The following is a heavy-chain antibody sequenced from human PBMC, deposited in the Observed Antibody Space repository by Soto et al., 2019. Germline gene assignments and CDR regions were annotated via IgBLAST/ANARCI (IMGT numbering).Heavy chain of an antibody. Sequence: QVQLVESGGGVVQPGRSLRLSCAASGFTFSSYDMHWVRQAPGKGLEWVAVISYDGSNKYYADSVKSRFTISRDNSKNTLYLQMNSLRAEDTDVYYCAKGREDIVVVVASTPFDYWGQGTLVTVSS. CDR3: AKGREDIVVVVASTPFDY. V-gene: IGHV3-30*18. D-gene: IGHD2-15*01. CDR1: GFTFSSYD. J-gene: IGHJ4*02. CDR2: ISYDGSNK.